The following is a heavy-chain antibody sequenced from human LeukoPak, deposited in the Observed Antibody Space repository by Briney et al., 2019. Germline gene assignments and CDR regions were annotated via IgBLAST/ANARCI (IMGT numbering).Heavy chain of an antibody. CDR3: AREFRDYGDQWRFFDY. D-gene: IGHD4-17*01. CDR2: INPNSGGT. V-gene: IGHV1-2*02. J-gene: IGHJ4*02. Sequence: ASVKVSCKASGYTLTGYYMHWVRQAPGQGLEWMGWINPNSGGTNYAQKFQGRVTMTRDTSISTAYMELSRLRSDDTAVYYCAREFRDYGDQWRFFDYWGQGTLVTVSS. CDR1: GYTLTGYY.